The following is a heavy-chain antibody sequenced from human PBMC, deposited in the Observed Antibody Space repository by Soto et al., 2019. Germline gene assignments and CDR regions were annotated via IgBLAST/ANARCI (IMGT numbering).Heavy chain of an antibody. J-gene: IGHJ4*02. V-gene: IGHV4-30-2*01. CDR2: IHHSGCT. CDR1: GGSISSGTYS. CDR3: ARGGTVGVAAADTIVLSRYYFDY. D-gene: IGHD6-13*01. Sequence: QLQLQESGSGLVKPSQTLSLTCGVSGGSISSGTYSWSWIRQPPGRGLEWIGYIHHSGCTFYNPTLKSRVTISVDRSENQFSLKLTSVNAADTAVYYCARGGTVGVAAADTIVLSRYYFDYWGQGTLVTVSS.